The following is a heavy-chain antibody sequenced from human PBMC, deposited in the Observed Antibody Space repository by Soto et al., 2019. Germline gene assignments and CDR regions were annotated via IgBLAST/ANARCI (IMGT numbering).Heavy chain of an antibody. CDR2: ISGNGGST. CDR3: AKGSEFSNSYTLDFDF. V-gene: IGHV3-23*01. CDR1: GFTCSSYA. D-gene: IGHD6-6*01. J-gene: IGHJ4*02. Sequence: GWALRLSCAAPGFTCSSYAMSWVRQAPGRGLEWVSIISGNGGSTYYAASVKGRFTISRDNTKNTLYLQMDSLTAEDRAVYYCAKGSEFSNSYTLDFDFWGQGALVTGSS.